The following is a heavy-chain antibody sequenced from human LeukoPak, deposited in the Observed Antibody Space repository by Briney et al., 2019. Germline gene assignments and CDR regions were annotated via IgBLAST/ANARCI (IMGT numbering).Heavy chain of an antibody. D-gene: IGHD2-2*01. CDR2: INHSGST. CDR3: ARKDIVVVPAAPFDY. V-gene: IGHV4-34*01. CDR1: GGSFSGYY. J-gene: IGHJ4*02. Sequence: PSETLSLTCAVYGGSFSGYYWSWIRQPPGKGLEWIGEINHSGSTNYNPSLKSRVTISVDTSKNQFSLKLSSMTAADTAVYYCARKDIVVVPAAPFDYWGQGTLVTVSS.